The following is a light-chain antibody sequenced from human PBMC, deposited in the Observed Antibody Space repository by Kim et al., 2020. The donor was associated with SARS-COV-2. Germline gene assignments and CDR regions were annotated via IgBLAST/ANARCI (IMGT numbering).Light chain of an antibody. J-gene: IGKJ4*01. Sequence: ASVGDRVTITCRASEDIRIHLAWFQHKPGKAPKPLIYAASSLQSGVPSKFSGSGSRTDFTLTISGLQPEDSATYYCQQYYRYPPTFGGGTKVEIK. CDR3: QQYYRYPPT. CDR2: AAS. CDR1: EDIRIH. V-gene: IGKV1-16*02.